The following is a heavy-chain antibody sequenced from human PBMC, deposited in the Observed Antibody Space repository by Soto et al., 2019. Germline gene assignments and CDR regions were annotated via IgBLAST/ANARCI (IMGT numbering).Heavy chain of an antibody. D-gene: IGHD3-16*01. V-gene: IGHV1-69*13. CDR3: ASSTLVGDRIYYYYYYGMDV. J-gene: IGHJ6*02. CDR2: IIPIFGTA. Sequence: SVKVSCKASGGTFSSYAISWVRQAPGQGLEWIGEIIPIFGTANYAQKFQGRVTITADESTSTAYMELSSLRSEDTAVYYFASSTLVGDRIYYYYYYGMDVWGQGTTVTVSS. CDR1: GGTFSSYA.